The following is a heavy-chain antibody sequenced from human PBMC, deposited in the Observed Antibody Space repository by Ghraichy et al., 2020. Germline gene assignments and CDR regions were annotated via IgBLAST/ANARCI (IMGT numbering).Heavy chain of an antibody. Sequence: SETLSLTCTVSGGSISSSSYYWGWIRQPPGKGLEWIGSIYYSGSTYYNPSLKSRVTISVDTSKNQFSLKLSSVTAADTAVYYCARRRDNWNYRLVDAFDIWGQGTMVTVSS. V-gene: IGHV4-39*01. CDR2: IYYSGST. D-gene: IGHD1-7*01. J-gene: IGHJ3*02. CDR3: ARRRDNWNYRLVDAFDI. CDR1: GGSISSSSYY.